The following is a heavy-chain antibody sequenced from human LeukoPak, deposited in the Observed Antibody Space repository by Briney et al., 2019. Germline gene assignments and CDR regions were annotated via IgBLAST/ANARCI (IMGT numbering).Heavy chain of an antibody. CDR3: TTEGNWGITMVRPDY. J-gene: IGHJ4*02. CDR2: IKSKTDGGTT. V-gene: IGHV3-15*01. D-gene: IGHD3-10*01. Sequence: PGGSLRLSCAASGFTFSSYWMSWVRQAPGKGLEWVGRIKSKTDGGTTDYAAPVKGRFTISRDDSKNTLYLQMNSLKTEDTAVYYCTTEGNWGITMVRPDYWGQGTLVTVSS. CDR1: GFTFSSYW.